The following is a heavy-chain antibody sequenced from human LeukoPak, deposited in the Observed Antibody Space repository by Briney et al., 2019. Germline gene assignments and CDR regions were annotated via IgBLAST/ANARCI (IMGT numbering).Heavy chain of an antibody. Sequence: GGSLRLSCAASGFTFSSYGMHWVRQAPGKGLEWAAVISYDGSNKYYADSVKGRFTISRDNSKNTLYLQMNSLRAEDTAVYYCAKDGVRGVIMLVDYWGQGTLVTVSS. CDR2: ISYDGSNK. D-gene: IGHD3-10*01. CDR3: AKDGVRGVIMLVDY. V-gene: IGHV3-30*18. CDR1: GFTFSSYG. J-gene: IGHJ4*02.